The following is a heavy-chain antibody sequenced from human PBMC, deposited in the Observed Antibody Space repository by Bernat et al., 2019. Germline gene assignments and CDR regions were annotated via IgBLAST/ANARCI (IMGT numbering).Heavy chain of an antibody. Sequence: QVQLQESGPGLVKPSQTLSLTCTVSGGSISSGGYYWSWIRQHPGKGLEWIGYIYYSGSTYYNPSLKSRVTISVDTSKNQFSLKLSSVTAADTAVYYCARMKCFSCGGGSWSGNVWFDPWGQGTLVTVSS. D-gene: IGHD2-15*01. CDR3: ARMKCFSCGGGSWSGNVWFDP. CDR1: GGSISSGGYY. CDR2: IYYSGST. J-gene: IGHJ5*02. V-gene: IGHV4-31*03.